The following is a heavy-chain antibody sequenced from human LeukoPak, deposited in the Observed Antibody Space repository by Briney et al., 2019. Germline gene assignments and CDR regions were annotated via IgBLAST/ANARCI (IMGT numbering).Heavy chain of an antibody. CDR2: IYPGDSDT. J-gene: IGHJ3*02. D-gene: IGHD3-22*01. CDR1: GYSFTSYW. Sequence: GESLKISCKGSGYSFTSYWIGWVRQMPGKGLEWMGIIYPGDSDTRYSPSFQGQVTISADKSISTAYLQWSSLKASDTAMYYCARPRNYDSSGYYYAPEAFDIWGQGTMVTVSS. V-gene: IGHV5-51*01. CDR3: ARPRNYDSSGYYYAPEAFDI.